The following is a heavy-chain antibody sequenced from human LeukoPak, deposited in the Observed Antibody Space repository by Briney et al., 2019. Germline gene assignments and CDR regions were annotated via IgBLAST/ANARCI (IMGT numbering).Heavy chain of an antibody. CDR1: RYTFTGSY. CDR3: AREINSSAYY. D-gene: IGHD3-22*01. Sequence: ASVTVSFTASRYTFTGSYIHWVRQAPGQGLEWMGRINPNSGDTNYAQKFQGRVTMSRDTSISTAYMELSRLRSDDTAVYYCAREINSSAYYWGQGTLVTVSS. V-gene: IGHV1-2*06. J-gene: IGHJ4*02. CDR2: INPNSGDT.